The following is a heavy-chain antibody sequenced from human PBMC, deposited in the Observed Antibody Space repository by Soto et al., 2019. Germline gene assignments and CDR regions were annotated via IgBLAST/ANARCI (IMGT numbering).Heavy chain of an antibody. V-gene: IGHV4-31*03. Sequence: SETLSLTCTVSGGSISSGGYYWSWIRQHPGKGLEWIGYIYYSGSTYXNPSLXSRXXXSVXXSKNQFSLKLSSVTAADTAAYYCASAFGGWPPDSWGQGTLVTVSS. CDR2: IYYSGST. J-gene: IGHJ4*02. D-gene: IGHD6-19*01. CDR1: GGSISSGGYY. CDR3: ASAFGGWPPDS.